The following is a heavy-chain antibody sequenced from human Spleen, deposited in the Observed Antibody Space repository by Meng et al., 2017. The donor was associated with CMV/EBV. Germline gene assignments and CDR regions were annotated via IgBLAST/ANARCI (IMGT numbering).Heavy chain of an antibody. J-gene: IGHJ4*02. CDR2: IGSSSSYI. CDR3: ARGAYSGSSDY. D-gene: IGHD6-13*01. CDR1: GFTFSSYG. V-gene: IGHV3-21*01. Sequence: SCAASGFTFSSYGMNWVRQAPGKGREWVSSIGSSSSYIYYAGSVKGRFTISRDNAKTSLYLQMNSLRAEDTAVYYCARGAYSGSSDYWGQGTLVTVSS.